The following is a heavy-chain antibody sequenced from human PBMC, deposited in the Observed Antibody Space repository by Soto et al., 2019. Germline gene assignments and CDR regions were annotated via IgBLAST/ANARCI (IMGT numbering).Heavy chain of an antibody. CDR2: ISGSVGTT. CDR3: AKGGQMSY. V-gene: IGHV3-23*01. D-gene: IGHD3-16*01. CDR1: GFSFNGNA. Sequence: GGSLRLSCAACGFSFNGNAMTWVRQAPGKGLEWVSSISGSVGTTYYADSVKGRFTISRDNSRSTLYLQMISLRAEDTALYYCAKGGQMSYWGQGTPVTVSS. J-gene: IGHJ4*02.